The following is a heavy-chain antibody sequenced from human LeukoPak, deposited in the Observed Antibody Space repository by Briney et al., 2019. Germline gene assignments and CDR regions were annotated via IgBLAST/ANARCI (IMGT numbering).Heavy chain of an antibody. Sequence: SETLSLTCAVYGETFTGYYWNWIRQTPGKGLEWIGEINHTGITNYNPSLKSRVTMSVDASKNQFSLNLSSVTAADTAVYYCARDGLRRRVMIAFGGGGQFDDWGQGTLVIVSS. CDR1: GETFTGYY. CDR2: INHTGIT. V-gene: IGHV4-34*01. D-gene: IGHD3-16*01. CDR3: ARDGLRRRVMIAFGGGGQFDD. J-gene: IGHJ4*02.